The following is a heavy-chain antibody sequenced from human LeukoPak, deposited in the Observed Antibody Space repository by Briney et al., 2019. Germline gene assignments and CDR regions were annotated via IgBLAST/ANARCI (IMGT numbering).Heavy chain of an antibody. Sequence: ASVKVSCKASGYTFTSYGISWVRQAPGQGVEWMGWITPYNGNTNYAQKLQGRVTMTTDTSTTTAYMEVRSLRSDDTAVYYCARDSRNHYVDYWGQGTLVTVSS. CDR2: ITPYNGNT. V-gene: IGHV1-18*04. J-gene: IGHJ4*02. CDR1: GYTFTSYG. CDR3: ARDSRNHYVDY. D-gene: IGHD3-16*01.